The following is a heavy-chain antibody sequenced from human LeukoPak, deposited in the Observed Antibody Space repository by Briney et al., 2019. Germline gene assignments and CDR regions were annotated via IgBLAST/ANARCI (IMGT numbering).Heavy chain of an antibody. J-gene: IGHJ6*03. V-gene: IGHV3-48*01. CDR2: ISNSSSTI. Sequence: GGSLSLSCAASGFTYRSYSMNWVRHAPGRGRVCVSYISNSSSTIYYADSVKGRFTISRDNAKNSLYLQMNSLRAEDTAVYYCARRTVTTHYYMDVWGKGTTVTVSS. D-gene: IGHD4-11*01. CDR1: GFTYRSYS. CDR3: ARRTVTTHYYMDV.